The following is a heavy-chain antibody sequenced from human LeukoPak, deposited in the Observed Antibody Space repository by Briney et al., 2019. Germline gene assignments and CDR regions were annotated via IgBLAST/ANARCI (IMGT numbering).Heavy chain of an antibody. CDR2: ISSIINYI. Sequence: PRGSLRLSCAASGFTLSDYSMNWVRHAPGKGLEWVSSISSIINYIYYTDSVKGRFTISRDNAKNSLHLHMKRLRAEETAVYYCARSGQRRCSGGTCYPYYFDYWGQGTLVTVSS. D-gene: IGHD2-15*01. CDR1: GFTLSDYS. V-gene: IGHV3-21*01. CDR3: ARSGQRRCSGGTCYPYYFDY. J-gene: IGHJ4*02.